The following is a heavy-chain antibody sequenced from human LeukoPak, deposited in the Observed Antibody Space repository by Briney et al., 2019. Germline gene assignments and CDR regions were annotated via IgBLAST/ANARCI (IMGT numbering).Heavy chain of an antibody. CDR3: ARSPRTPHFQH. J-gene: IGHJ1*01. CDR2: ISGSGGTT. CDR1: GFSFKSCA. V-gene: IGHV3-23*01. Sequence: GGSLRLSCAASGFSFKSCAMSWVRQGPGKGLEWVSAISGSGGTTYYADSVKGRFTISRDNSKNTLYLQINSLRAEDTAVYYCARSPRTPHFQHWGQGTLVTVSS.